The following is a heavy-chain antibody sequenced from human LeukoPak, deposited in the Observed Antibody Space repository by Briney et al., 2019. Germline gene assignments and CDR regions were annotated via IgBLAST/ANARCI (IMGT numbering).Heavy chain of an antibody. Sequence: PGGSLRLSCAASGFTFSSYGMHWVRQAPGKGLEWVAVIWYDGSNKYYADSVKGRFTISRDNSKNTLYLQMNSVRAEDTAVYYCARGSGGSYFWVADYWGQGTLVTVSS. CDR1: GFTFSSYG. CDR3: ARGSGGSYFWVADY. V-gene: IGHV3-33*01. CDR2: IWYDGSNK. J-gene: IGHJ4*02. D-gene: IGHD1-26*01.